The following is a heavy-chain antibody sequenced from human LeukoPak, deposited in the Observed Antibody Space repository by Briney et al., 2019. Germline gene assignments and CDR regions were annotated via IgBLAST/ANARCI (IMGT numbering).Heavy chain of an antibody. D-gene: IGHD1-26*01. CDR2: IYYSGST. Sequence: SETLSLTCTVSGGSISSGGYFWAWIRQHPGKGLEWIGYIYYSGSTYYTPSLKSRVTISVDTSKNQFSLRLTSVTAADTAVYYCARSVPHSGSYPGPFDYWAQGTLVTVSS. V-gene: IGHV4-31*03. CDR3: ARSVPHSGSYPGPFDY. J-gene: IGHJ4*02. CDR1: GGSISSGGYF.